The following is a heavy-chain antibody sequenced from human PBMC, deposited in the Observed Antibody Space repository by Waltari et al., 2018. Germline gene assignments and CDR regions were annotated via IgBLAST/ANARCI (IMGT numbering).Heavy chain of an antibody. D-gene: IGHD6-25*01. CDR2: INHSGST. CDR1: GGSFSGYY. CDR3: ARGGFRARFPTREKQRRDWYFDL. Sequence: QVQLQQWGAGLLKPSETLSLTCAVYGGSFSGYYWSWIRQPPGKGLEWIGEINHSGSTNYNPALKSLVTISVDTSKNQFSLKLSSVTAADTAVYYWARGGFRARFPTREKQRRDWYFDLWGRGTLVTVSS. V-gene: IGHV4-34*01. J-gene: IGHJ2*01.